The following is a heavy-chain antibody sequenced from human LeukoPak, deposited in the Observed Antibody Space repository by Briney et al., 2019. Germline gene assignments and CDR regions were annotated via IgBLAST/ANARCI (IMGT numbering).Heavy chain of an antibody. V-gene: IGHV4-59*01. J-gene: IGHJ4*02. CDR1: GGSISSYY. CDR2: IYYSGST. D-gene: IGHD3-22*01. CDR3: ARDGGRDSSGYYTDY. Sequence: SETLSLTCTVSGGSISSYYWSWIRQPPGKGLEWIGYIYYSGSTNYNPSLKSRVTISVDTSKNQFSLKLSSVTAADTAVYYCARDGGRDSSGYYTDYWAREPWSPSPQ.